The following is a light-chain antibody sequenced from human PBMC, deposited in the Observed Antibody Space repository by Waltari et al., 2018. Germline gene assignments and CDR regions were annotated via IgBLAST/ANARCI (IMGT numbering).Light chain of an antibody. J-gene: IGLJ3*02. CDR2: DNT. V-gene: IGLV1-51*01. Sequence: QSVLTQPPSVSAAPGQKVTISCSGSSSNIGNNYVSWYQQLPGTAPKLLIYDNTKRPSGIPDRVSGSNAGTSPTVGITGLQTGDEADYYCGAWDSSLSAWVFGGGTKLTVL. CDR3: GAWDSSLSAWV. CDR1: SSNIGNNY.